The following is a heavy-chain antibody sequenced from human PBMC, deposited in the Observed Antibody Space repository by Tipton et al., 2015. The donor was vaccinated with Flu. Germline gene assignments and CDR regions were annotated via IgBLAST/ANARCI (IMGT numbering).Heavy chain of an antibody. CDR2: ISSHGADK. D-gene: IGHD1-14*01. J-gene: IGHJ4*02. V-gene: IGHV3-30*14. CDR1: EFSFSDYS. Sequence: QLVQSGGGEVQPGKSLRLSCLVSEFSFSDYSMYLVRQPPGRGLEWVSVISSHGADKDYADSVKGRFTISRDNSRNTVYLQMSNLRPEDTAIYYCATITLDWGQGALVTVSS. CDR3: ATITLD.